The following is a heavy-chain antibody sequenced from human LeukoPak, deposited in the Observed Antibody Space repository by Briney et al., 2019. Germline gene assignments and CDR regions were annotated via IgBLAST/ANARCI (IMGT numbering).Heavy chain of an antibody. CDR3: ARGSGNYYY. V-gene: IGHV3-7*05. CDR2: IKHDGTEK. J-gene: IGHJ4*02. Sequence: PGGSLRLSCAASGFTFSNYWMNWVRQAPGKGLEWVANIKHDGTEKYYVDSVKGRSTISRDNAKNSLYLQMNSLRAEDTAVYYCARGSGNYYYWGQGTLVTVSS. CDR1: GFTFSNYW. D-gene: IGHD1-26*01.